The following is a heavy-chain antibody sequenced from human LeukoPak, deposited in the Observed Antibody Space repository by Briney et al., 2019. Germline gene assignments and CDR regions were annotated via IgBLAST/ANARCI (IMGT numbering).Heavy chain of an antibody. CDR2: INHSGST. J-gene: IGHJ6*02. D-gene: IGHD6-13*01. CDR3: ARGDIGRQQPACHYYGIDV. V-gene: IGHV4-34*01. CDR1: GGSFSGYY. Sequence: SETLSLTCAVYGGSFSGYYWSWIRQPPGKGLEWIGEINHSGSTNYNPSLKSRVTISVDTSKNQFSLKLSSVTAADTAVYYCARGDIGRQQPACHYYGIDVWGQGTTVTVSS.